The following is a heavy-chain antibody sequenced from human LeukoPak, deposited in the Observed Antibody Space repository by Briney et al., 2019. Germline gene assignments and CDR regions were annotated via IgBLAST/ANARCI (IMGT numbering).Heavy chain of an antibody. Sequence: SETLSLTCTVSGASISSHYWSWIRQPPGKGLEWIGDIYYSGSTNYNPSLKSRVTISVDRPKNQFSLKLSSVTAADTAVYYCARHFDSSRPVDYWGQGTLVTVSS. CDR2: IYYSGST. D-gene: IGHD3-22*01. J-gene: IGHJ4*02. CDR3: ARHFDSSRPVDY. V-gene: IGHV4-59*08. CDR1: GASISSHY.